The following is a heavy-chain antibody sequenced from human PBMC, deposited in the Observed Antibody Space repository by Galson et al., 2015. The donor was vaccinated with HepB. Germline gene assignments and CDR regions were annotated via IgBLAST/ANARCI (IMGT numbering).Heavy chain of an antibody. J-gene: IGHJ4*02. CDR2: IWYDGSNK. D-gene: IGHD6-13*01. CDR1: GFTFSSYG. V-gene: IGHV3-33*01. CDR3: ARDLAIAAAVDY. Sequence: SLRLSCAASGFTFSSYGMHWVRQAPGKGLEWVAVIWYDGSNKYYADSVKGRFTISRDNSKNTLYLQMNSLRAEDTAVYYCARDLAIAAAVDYWGQGTLVTVSS.